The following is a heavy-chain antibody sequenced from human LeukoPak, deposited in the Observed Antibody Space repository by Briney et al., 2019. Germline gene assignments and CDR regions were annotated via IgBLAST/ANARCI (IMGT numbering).Heavy chain of an antibody. CDR2: INPNSGGT. V-gene: IGHV1-2*02. J-gene: IGHJ5*02. CDR1: GYTFTGYY. CDR3: ARDVGRIAARVRNWFDP. Sequence: ASAKVSCKASGYTFTGYYMHWVRQAPGQGLEWMGWINPNSGGTNYAQKFQGRVTMTRDTSISTAYMELSRLRSDDTAVYYCARDVGRIAARVRNWFDPWGQGTLVTVSS. D-gene: IGHD6-6*01.